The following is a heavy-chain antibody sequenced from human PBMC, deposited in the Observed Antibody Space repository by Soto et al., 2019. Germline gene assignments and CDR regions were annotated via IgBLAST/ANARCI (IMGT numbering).Heavy chain of an antibody. CDR3: ARGLSSASSYLGY. V-gene: IGHV3-21*01. CDR1: GFTFSSHS. Sequence: GGSLRLSCAACGFTFSSHSMNWVRQAPGKGLEWVSSISSSSSYIYYADSVKDRLTISRDNAKNSLYLQMNSLRAEDTAVYYCARGLSSASSYLGYWGQGTLVTVSS. CDR2: ISSSSSYI. D-gene: IGHD2-2*01. J-gene: IGHJ4*02.